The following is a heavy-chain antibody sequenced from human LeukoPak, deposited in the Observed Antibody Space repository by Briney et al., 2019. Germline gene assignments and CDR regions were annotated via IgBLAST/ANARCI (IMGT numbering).Heavy chain of an antibody. CDR1: GYTLTELS. CDR2: FDPEDGET. J-gene: IGHJ4*02. Sequence: ASVKVSCKVSGYTLTELSMHWVRQAPGKGLEWMGGFDPEDGETIYAQKFQGRVTMTEDTSTDTAYMELSSLRSEDTAVYYCAISRSGVVTFDYWGQGTLVTVSS. D-gene: IGHD3-3*01. V-gene: IGHV1-24*01. CDR3: AISRSGVVTFDY.